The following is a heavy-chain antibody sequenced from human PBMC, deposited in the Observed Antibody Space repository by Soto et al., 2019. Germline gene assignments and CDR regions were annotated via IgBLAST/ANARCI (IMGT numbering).Heavy chain of an antibody. CDR2: ISSSGSTI. D-gene: IGHD6-6*01. CDR3: ARGGAARPDY. V-gene: IGHV3-21*01. Sequence: EVQLVESGGGLVKPGGSLRLSCAASGFTFSSYSMNWVRQAPGKGLEWVSSISSSGSTIQYADSVKGRFTISRDNAKNSLFLQVNSLRDEDTAVYYCARGGAARPDYWGQGTLVTVSS. CDR1: GFTFSSYS. J-gene: IGHJ4*02.